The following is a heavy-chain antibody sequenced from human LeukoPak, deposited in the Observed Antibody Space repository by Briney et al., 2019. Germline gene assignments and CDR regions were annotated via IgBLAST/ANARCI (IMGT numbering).Heavy chain of an antibody. CDR3: ARLMSGTTSFDY. CDR2: ISSSSSYI. CDR1: GFTFSSYS. V-gene: IGHV3-21*01. D-gene: IGHD1-1*01. Sequence: PGGSMRLSCAASGFTFSSYSMNWVRQAPGKGLEWVSSISSSSSYIYYADSVKGRFTISRDNDKNSLYLQMNSLRAEDTAVYYCARLMSGTTSFDYWGQGTLVTVSS. J-gene: IGHJ4*02.